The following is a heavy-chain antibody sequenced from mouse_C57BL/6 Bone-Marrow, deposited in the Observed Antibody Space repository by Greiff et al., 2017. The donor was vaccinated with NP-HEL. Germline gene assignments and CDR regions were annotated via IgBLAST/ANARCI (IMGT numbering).Heavy chain of an antibody. CDR2: IDPSDSYT. J-gene: IGHJ4*01. Sequence: QVQLQQPGAELVRPGTSVKLSCKASGYTFTSYWMHWVKQRPGQGLEWIGEIDPSDSYTNYNQKFKGKATLTVDTSSSTAYMQLSSLTSEDSAVYYCGRCYAMDYWGQGTSVTVSS. CDR1: GYTFTSYW. CDR3: GRCYAMDY. V-gene: IGHV1-59*01.